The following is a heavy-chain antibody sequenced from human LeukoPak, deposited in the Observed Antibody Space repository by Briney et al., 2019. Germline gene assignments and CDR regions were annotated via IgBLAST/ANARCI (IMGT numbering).Heavy chain of an antibody. CDR3: AREMLRDGSYLIED. CDR1: GFTVSDNF. Sequence: PGGSLRLSCAASGFTVSDNFMTWVRQAPGKGLEWVSGIYVAGNTYYADSVKGRFTVSRDNSKNTLYLQMNSLRADDTAVYYCAREMLRDGSYLIEDWGQGILVTVSS. J-gene: IGHJ4*02. D-gene: IGHD1-26*01. CDR2: IYVAGNT. V-gene: IGHV3-53*01.